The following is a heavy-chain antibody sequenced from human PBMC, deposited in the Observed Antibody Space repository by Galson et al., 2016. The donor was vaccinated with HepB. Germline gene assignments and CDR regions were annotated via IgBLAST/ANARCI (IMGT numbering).Heavy chain of an antibody. CDR1: GYTFTSYY. J-gene: IGHJ5*02. Sequence: SVKVSCKASGYTFTSYYMHWVRQAPGQGLEWMGIINPSGGSATYAQKFQGRVTMTRDTSTSTVYMELSSLRSEDTALCYCARDSKQWLVRRNWFDPWGQGTLVTVSS. V-gene: IGHV1-46*01. CDR2: INPSGGSA. D-gene: IGHD6-19*01. CDR3: ARDSKQWLVRRNWFDP.